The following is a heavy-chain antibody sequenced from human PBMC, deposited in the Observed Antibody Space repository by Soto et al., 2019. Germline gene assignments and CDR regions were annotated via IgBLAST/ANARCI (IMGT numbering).Heavy chain of an antibody. V-gene: IGHV4-59*08. CDR2: IYYSGST. CDR1: GGSISSYY. CDR3: ARHTPAISISDH. D-gene: IGHD2-15*01. J-gene: IGHJ4*02. Sequence: SETLSLTCTVSGGSISSYYWSWIRQPQSKRREWIGYIYYSGSTNYNPSLKRRVTIPVDTSKNQFSLKLSSVTAADTAVYYCARHTPAISISDHWGQGTLVTVSS.